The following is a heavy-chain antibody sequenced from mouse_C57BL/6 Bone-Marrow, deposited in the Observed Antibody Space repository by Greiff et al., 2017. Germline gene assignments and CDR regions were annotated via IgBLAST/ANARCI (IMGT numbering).Heavy chain of an antibody. Sequence: QVQLQQPGAELVKPGASVKLSCKASGYTFTSYWMHWVKQRPGQGLEWIGMIHPNSGSTNYNEKFKSKATLTVDKSSSTAYMQLSSLTSEDSAVYYCARSRWLLNRDYWGQGTSVTVSS. CDR3: ARSRWLLNRDY. V-gene: IGHV1-64*01. CDR2: IHPNSGST. J-gene: IGHJ4*01. CDR1: GYTFTSYW. D-gene: IGHD2-3*01.